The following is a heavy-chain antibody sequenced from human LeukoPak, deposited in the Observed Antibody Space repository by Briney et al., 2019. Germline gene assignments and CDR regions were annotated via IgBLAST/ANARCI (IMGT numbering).Heavy chain of an antibody. D-gene: IGHD3-16*01. Sequence: GGSLRLSCTASGFTFGDYAMHWVRQLPGKGLEWVSGISWNSRSIVDADSVKGRFTSSRDNAKNSLFLHMNSLRPEDTAFYYCARAVGQSPRYFDLWGRGTLVTVSS. CDR1: GFTFGDYA. V-gene: IGHV3-9*01. CDR2: ISWNSRSI. J-gene: IGHJ2*01. CDR3: ARAVGQSPRYFDL.